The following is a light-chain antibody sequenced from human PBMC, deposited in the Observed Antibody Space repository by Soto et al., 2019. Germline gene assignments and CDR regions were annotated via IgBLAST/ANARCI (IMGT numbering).Light chain of an antibody. CDR2: GAS. CDR1: QSIGSN. CDR3: QQYNSWPGT. J-gene: IGKJ2*02. Sequence: EIEMTQSPGTLSASPGERVTLSCRASQSIGSNLAWYQHKPGQAPRLLVYGASTRAAGIPARFSGSGSGTEFILTISNLQSEDFAVYSCQQYNSWPGTFGQGTKLESK. V-gene: IGKV3-15*01.